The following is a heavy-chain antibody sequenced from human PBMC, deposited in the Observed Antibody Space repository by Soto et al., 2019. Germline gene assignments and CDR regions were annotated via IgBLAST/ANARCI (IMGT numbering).Heavy chain of an antibody. D-gene: IGHD6-6*01. V-gene: IGHV1-2*04. CDR1: GYTFTGYY. J-gene: IGHJ6*02. Sequence: ASVKVSCKASGYTFTGYYMHWVRQAPGQGLEWMGWINPNSGGTNYAQKFQGWVTMTRDTSISTAYMELSRLRSDDTAVYYCARDGSSSSYYYYGMDVWGQGTTVTVSS. CDR2: INPNSGGT. CDR3: ARDGSSSSYYYYGMDV.